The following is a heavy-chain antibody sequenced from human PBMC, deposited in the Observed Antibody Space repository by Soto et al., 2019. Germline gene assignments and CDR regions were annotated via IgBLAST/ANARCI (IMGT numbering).Heavy chain of an antibody. CDR1: GGSISSYY. J-gene: IGHJ6*02. D-gene: IGHD3-9*01. V-gene: IGHV4-59*08. Sequence: QVQLQESGPGLVKPSETLSLTCTVSGGSISSYYWSWIRQPPGKGLEWIGYIYYSGSTNYNPSLKSRVTISVDTSKNQYALKLRYVTAADTAVYYCARNGWGRDILPYGMDVWGQGTTVTVSS. CDR2: IYYSGST. CDR3: ARNGWGRDILPYGMDV.